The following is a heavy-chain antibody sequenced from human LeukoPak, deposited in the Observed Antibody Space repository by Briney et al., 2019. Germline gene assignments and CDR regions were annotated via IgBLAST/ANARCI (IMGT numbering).Heavy chain of an antibody. Sequence: SETLSLTCTVSGGSISSSSYYWGWIRQPPGKGLEWIGSIYYSGSTYYNPSLKSRVTISVDTSRNQFSLKLSSVTAADTAVYYCASEYYDSSGYYLVVDCWGQGTLVTVSS. CDR1: GGSISSSSYY. J-gene: IGHJ4*02. CDR2: IYYSGST. D-gene: IGHD3-22*01. CDR3: ASEYYDSSGYYLVVDC. V-gene: IGHV4-39*01.